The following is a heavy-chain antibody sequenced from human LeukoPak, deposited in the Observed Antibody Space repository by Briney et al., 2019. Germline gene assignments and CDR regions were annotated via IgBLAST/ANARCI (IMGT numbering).Heavy chain of an antibody. Sequence: GASVKVSCKASGGTFSSYIISWVRQAPGQGLEWMGEIMSIFGPAKYAQKFQGRVTITADEYTSTAYMELSSLTSEDSAVYYCARGGSSSWYVDYWGQGTLVTVSS. CDR1: GGTFSSYI. D-gene: IGHD6-13*01. CDR3: ARGGSSSWYVDY. CDR2: IMSIFGPA. J-gene: IGHJ4*02. V-gene: IGHV1-69*13.